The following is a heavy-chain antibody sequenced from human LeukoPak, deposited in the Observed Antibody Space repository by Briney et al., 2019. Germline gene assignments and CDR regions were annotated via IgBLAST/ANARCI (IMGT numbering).Heavy chain of an antibody. Sequence: GGSLRLSCAASGFTFSSYSMNWVRQAPGKGLEWVSYISSSSSTIYYADSVKGRFTISRDNAKNSLYLQMNSLRAEDTAVYYCARENPIAAAGTVWFDPWGQGTLVTVSS. CDR3: ARENPIAAAGTVWFDP. D-gene: IGHD6-13*01. CDR1: GFTFSSYS. J-gene: IGHJ5*02. V-gene: IGHV3-48*01. CDR2: ISSSSSTI.